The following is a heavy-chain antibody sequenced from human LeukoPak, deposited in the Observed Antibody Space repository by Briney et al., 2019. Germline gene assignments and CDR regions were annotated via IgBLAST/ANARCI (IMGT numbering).Heavy chain of an antibody. Sequence: GGSLRLSCSASGFTFSNYAMHWVRQAPGKGLEYVSVINNDGVSTYYADSVRGRFTISRDNSKNTLYLQMSSLRPEDTAVYYCVRDVGRFGGVMDYWGQGTLVTVSS. CDR2: INNDGVST. D-gene: IGHD3-16*01. CDR1: GFTFSNYA. CDR3: VRDVGRFGGVMDY. J-gene: IGHJ4*02. V-gene: IGHV3-64D*06.